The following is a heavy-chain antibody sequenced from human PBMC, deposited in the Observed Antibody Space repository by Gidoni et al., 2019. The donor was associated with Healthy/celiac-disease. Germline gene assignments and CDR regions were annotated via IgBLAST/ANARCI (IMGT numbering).Heavy chain of an antibody. CDR2: ISGSGGST. CDR3: AKCRLSWGFAVQFDY. V-gene: IGHV3-23*01. J-gene: IGHJ4*02. D-gene: IGHD1-1*01. Sequence: EVQLLDSGGGLVQPGGSLRLSCAASGFTFRSYAMSWVRQAPGKGLEWVSAISGSGGSTYYADSVKGRFTISRDNSKNTLYLQMNSMRAEDTAVYYCAKCRLSWGFAVQFDYWGQGTLVTVSS. CDR1: GFTFRSYA.